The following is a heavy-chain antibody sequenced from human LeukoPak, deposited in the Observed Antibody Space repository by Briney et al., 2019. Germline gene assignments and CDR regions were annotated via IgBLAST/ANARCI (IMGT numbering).Heavy chain of an antibody. V-gene: IGHV1-8*03. CDR1: VYTFTSYD. J-gene: IGHJ4*02. D-gene: IGHD5-12*01. CDR3: ARGRSTGYPYYFEY. Sequence: VASVKVSCKASVYTFTSYDINWVRQATEQGLDWMGWMNPNSGSTGYAQKFQGRVTITRNTSISTAYMELSGLRSEDTAVYYCARGRSTGYPYYFEYWGQGTLVTVSS. CDR2: MNPNSGST.